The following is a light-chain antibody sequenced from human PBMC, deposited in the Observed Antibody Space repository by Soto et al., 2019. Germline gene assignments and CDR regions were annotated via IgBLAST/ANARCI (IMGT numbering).Light chain of an antibody. J-gene: IGKJ5*01. CDR2: DAS. CDR1: QGIGST. CDR3: QQYNNWPLMYT. Sequence: EIVMTQSPATLSVSPGEGATLSCRASQGIGSTLAWYQHKPGQTPRLLIYDASTRATGVPARFSGSGSGTEFTLTINSLQSEDLAVYYCQQYNNWPLMYTFGQGTRLEIK. V-gene: IGKV3-15*01.